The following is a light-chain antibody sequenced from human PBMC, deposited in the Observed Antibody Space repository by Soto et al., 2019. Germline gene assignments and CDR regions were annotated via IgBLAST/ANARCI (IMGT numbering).Light chain of an antibody. V-gene: IGKV3-11*01. Sequence: EIVLTQSPGTLSLSPGKRATLSCRASQSVSNFLAWYQQKPGQAPRLLIYDTSNRATGIPARFSGSGSETDFTLTISDVEPEDFAVYYCHQRQSWPRTFGQGTKVDIK. CDR1: QSVSNF. CDR3: HQRQSWPRT. CDR2: DTS. J-gene: IGKJ1*01.